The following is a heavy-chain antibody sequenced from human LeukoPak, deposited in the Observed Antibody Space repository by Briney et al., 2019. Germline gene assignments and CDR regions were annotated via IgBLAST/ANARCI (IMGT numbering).Heavy chain of an antibody. CDR2: IKTDGSTT. Sequence: GGSLRLSCAGSGFVFSTYWMHWVRQAPGKGLAWVSRIKTDGSTTYYADSVKGRFTVSRDNAKNTLYLQMNSLRAEDTAVYYCARELPFDYWGQGTLVTVSS. CDR3: ARELPFDY. J-gene: IGHJ4*02. V-gene: IGHV3-74*01. CDR1: GFVFSTYW. D-gene: IGHD2-15*01.